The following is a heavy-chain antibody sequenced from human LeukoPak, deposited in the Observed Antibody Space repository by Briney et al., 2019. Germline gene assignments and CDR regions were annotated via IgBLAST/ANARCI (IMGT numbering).Heavy chain of an antibody. V-gene: IGHV3-48*01. D-gene: IGHD4-17*01. J-gene: IGHJ4*02. CDR1: GLIVSSKY. CDR3: ARGSDYGDYSSHDY. CDR2: ISSSSSTI. Sequence: GGSLRLSCAASGLIVSSKYMSWVRQAPGKGLEWVSYISSSSSTIYYADSVKGRFTISRDNAKNSLYLQMNSLRAEDTAVYYCARGSDYGDYSSHDYWGQGTLVTVSS.